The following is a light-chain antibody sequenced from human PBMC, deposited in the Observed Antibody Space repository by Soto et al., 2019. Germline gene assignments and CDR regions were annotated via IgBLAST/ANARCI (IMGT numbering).Light chain of an antibody. CDR3: LLHYSPIWV. Sequence: QAVVTQEPSLTVSPGETVTLTCSSSTGAVTSASHANWFHQKPGQAPRPLIYSTDKKYSWTPARFSGSLLGDKGALTLSGVQPEDEAEYYCLLHYSPIWVFGGGTKLTVL. J-gene: IGLJ3*02. CDR1: TGAVTSASH. CDR2: STD. V-gene: IGLV7-43*01.